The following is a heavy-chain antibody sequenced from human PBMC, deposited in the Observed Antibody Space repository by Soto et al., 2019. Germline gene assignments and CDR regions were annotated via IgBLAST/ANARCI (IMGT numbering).Heavy chain of an antibody. CDR3: ARVDTAKSRAFGY. D-gene: IGHD5-18*01. J-gene: IGHJ4*02. CDR1: GGSFSGYY. CDR2: INHSGST. Sequence: SETLSLTCAVYGGSFSGYYWSWIRQPPGKGLEWIGEINHSGSTNYNPSLKSRVTISVDTSKNQFSLKLSSVTAADTAVYYCARVDTAKSRAFGYWGQGTLVTVSS. V-gene: IGHV4-34*01.